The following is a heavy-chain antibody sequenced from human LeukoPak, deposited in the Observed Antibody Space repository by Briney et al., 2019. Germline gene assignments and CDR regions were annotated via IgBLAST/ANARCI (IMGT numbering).Heavy chain of an antibody. V-gene: IGHV5-51*01. J-gene: IGHJ3*02. CDR3: ARHEFVVVPAGAFDI. Sequence: GASLKISCKGSGYSFTSYWIGWVRQMPGKGLEWMGIIYPGDSDTRYSPSFQGQVTISADKSISTAYLQWSSLKASDTAMYYCARHEFVVVPAGAFDIWGQGTMVTVSS. CDR1: GYSFTSYW. D-gene: IGHD2-2*01. CDR2: IYPGDSDT.